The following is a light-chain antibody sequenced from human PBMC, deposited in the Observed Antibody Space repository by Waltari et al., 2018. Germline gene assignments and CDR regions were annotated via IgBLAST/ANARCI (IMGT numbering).Light chain of an antibody. CDR1: NSDIGHYDH. CDR2: DVS. CDR3: CSYVGSYTRI. J-gene: IGLJ2*01. V-gene: IGLV2-11*01. Sequence: QSALTQPRSVSGSPGQSITISCTGTNSDIGHYDHVSWYQQYPGKAPKLMIYDVSSRPSRVPDRFSGSKSGNTASLTISGLQTEDEAHYYCCSYVGSYTRIFGGGTELTVL.